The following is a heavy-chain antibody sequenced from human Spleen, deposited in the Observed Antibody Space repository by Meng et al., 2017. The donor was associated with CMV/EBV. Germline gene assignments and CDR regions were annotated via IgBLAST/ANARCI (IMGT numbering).Heavy chain of an antibody. D-gene: IGHD6-13*01. CDR3: AKETAAAGIPRYDY. J-gene: IGHJ4*02. Sequence: GGSLRLSCAASGFTFSGYGMHWVRQAPGKGLEWVSGISWNSGSIGYADSVKGRFTISRDNAKNSLYLQMNSLRAEDTALYYCAKETAAAGIPRYDYWGQGTLVTVSS. CDR2: ISWNSGSI. CDR1: GFTFSGYG. V-gene: IGHV3-9*01.